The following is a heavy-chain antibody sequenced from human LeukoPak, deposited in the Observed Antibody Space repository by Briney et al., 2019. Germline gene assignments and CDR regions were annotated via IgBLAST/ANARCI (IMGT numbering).Heavy chain of an antibody. CDR3: ARGHFWSGYYYYYYGMDV. Sequence: PSETLSLTCAVYGGSFSGYYWSWIRQPPGRGLEWIGEINHSGSTNYNPSLKSRVTISVDTFKNQFSLKLSSVTAADTAVYYCARGHFWSGYYYYYYGMDVWGQGTTVTVSS. CDR1: GGSFSGYY. D-gene: IGHD3-3*02. J-gene: IGHJ6*02. V-gene: IGHV4-34*01. CDR2: INHSGST.